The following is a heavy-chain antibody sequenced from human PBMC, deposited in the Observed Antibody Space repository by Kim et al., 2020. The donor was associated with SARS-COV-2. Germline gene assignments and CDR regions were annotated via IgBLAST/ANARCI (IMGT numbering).Heavy chain of an antibody. V-gene: IGHV5-10-1*01. CDR2: IDPGDSST. J-gene: IGHJ6*02. Sequence: GESLKISCKASGYIFTNYWVTWVRQMAGKGPERMGRIDPGDSSTNYSPSFQGHVTISADKSTSTAYLQWNSLKASDTAMYYCATGAALGGDYYYGMDVWGQGTTVTVSS. CDR3: ATGAALGGDYYYGMDV. CDR1: GYIFTNYW. D-gene: IGHD3-10*01.